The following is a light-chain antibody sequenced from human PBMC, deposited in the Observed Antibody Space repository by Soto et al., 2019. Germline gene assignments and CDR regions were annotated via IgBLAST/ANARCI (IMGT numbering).Light chain of an antibody. J-gene: IGKJ1*01. CDR1: QGIISL. CDR3: QQANSFPPT. Sequence: DIQMTQSTSSVSASVGDRVTITCRASQGIISLLVCYRQKPGKAPEALIYSASSLQSGVPSRFSGSGSGTDFTLTISSLQPEDFATYYCQQANSFPPTFGQGTKVDIK. CDR2: SAS. V-gene: IGKV1-12*01.